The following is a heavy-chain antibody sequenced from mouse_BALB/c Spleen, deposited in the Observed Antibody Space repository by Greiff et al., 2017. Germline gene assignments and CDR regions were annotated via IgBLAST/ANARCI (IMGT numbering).Heavy chain of an antibody. CDR2: ISGGSSTI. CDR3: ARKTTANAMDY. V-gene: IGHV5-17*02. Sequence: EVKLQESGGGLVQPGGSRKLSCAASGFTFSSFGMHWVRQAPEKGLEWVAYISGGSSTIYYADTVKGRFTISRDNPKNTLFLQMTSLRSEDTAMYYCARKTTANAMDYWGQGTSVTVSS. D-gene: IGHD1-2*01. CDR1: GFTFSSFG. J-gene: IGHJ4*01.